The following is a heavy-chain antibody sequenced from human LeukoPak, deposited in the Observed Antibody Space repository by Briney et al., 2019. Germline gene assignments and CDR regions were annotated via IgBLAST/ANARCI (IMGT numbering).Heavy chain of an antibody. CDR1: GGSISSYY. J-gene: IGHJ5*02. Sequence: SETLSLTCTVSGGSISSYYWGWIRHPPGKGLEWIGYFYYSGSTKYNPSLQSRVTISVDTSKNQFSLRLYSVTAADTAVYYCARRGQENTMITANNWFDPWGQGTLVTVSS. V-gene: IGHV4-59*08. D-gene: IGHD3-16*01. CDR3: ARRGQENTMITANNWFDP. CDR2: FYYSGST.